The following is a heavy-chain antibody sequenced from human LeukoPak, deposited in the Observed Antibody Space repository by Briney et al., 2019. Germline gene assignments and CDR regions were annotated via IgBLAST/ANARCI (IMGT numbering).Heavy chain of an antibody. Sequence: GASVKVSCKASGGTFSSYAISWVRQAPGKGLEWMGGIIPIFGTANYAQKFQGRVTITADESTSTAYMELSSLRSEDTAVYYCARGPGEQLVSSGYFDYWGQGTLVTVSS. J-gene: IGHJ4*02. CDR2: IIPIFGTA. V-gene: IGHV1-69*13. D-gene: IGHD6-6*01. CDR1: GGTFSSYA. CDR3: ARGPGEQLVSSGYFDY.